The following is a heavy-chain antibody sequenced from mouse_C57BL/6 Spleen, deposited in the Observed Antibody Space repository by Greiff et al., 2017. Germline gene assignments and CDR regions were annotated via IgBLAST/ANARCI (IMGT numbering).Heavy chain of an antibody. CDR3: AIDSSGSFDY. J-gene: IGHJ2*01. CDR2: IDPSDSYT. V-gene: IGHV1-69*01. D-gene: IGHD3-2*02. CDR1: GYTFTSYW. Sequence: QVQLQQPGAELVMPGASVKLSCKASGYTFTSYWMHWVKQRPGQGLEWIGEIDPSDSYTNYNQKFKGKSTLTVDKSSSPAYMQLSSLTSEDSAVYGCAIDSSGSFDYWGQGTTLTVSS.